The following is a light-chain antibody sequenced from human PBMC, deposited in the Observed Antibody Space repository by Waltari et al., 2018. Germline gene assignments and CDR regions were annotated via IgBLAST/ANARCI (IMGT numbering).Light chain of an antibody. CDR1: QSVGRS. CDR2: DAS. Sequence: DIVLTQSPATLSLSPGERATLSGRASQSVGRSLAWYQQQPGQAPRLLIYDASSMATGIPYRFAGSGSWTYFSLTISRLEPEDFAVYYCQKYVNLPATFGQGTKVDI. J-gene: IGKJ1*01. V-gene: IGKV3-20*01. CDR3: QKYVNLPAT.